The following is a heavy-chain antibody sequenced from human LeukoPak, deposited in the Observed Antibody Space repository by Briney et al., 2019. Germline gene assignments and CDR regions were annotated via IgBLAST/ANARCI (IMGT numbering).Heavy chain of an antibody. CDR1: GYTFTGYY. Sequence: ASVKVSCKASGYTFTGYYMHWVRQAPAQGLEWMGWINPNSGGTNYAQKFQGWVTMTRDTSISTAYMELSRLRSDDTAVYYCARELAAAGTAMIDYWGQGTLVTVSS. J-gene: IGHJ4*02. D-gene: IGHD6-13*01. V-gene: IGHV1-2*04. CDR2: INPNSGGT. CDR3: ARELAAAGTAMIDY.